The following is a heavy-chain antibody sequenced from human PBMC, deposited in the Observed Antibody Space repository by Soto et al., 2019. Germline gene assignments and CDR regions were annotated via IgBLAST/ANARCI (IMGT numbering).Heavy chain of an antibody. CDR2: IWYDGSNK. D-gene: IGHD5-18*01. V-gene: IGHV3-33*01. CDR1: GFTFSSYG. Sequence: QVQLVESGGGVVQPGRSLRLSCAASGFTFSSYGMHWVRQAPGKGLEWVAVIWYDGSNKYYADSVKGRFTISRDNSKNTLYLQMNSLRAEDTAVYYCARGEYSYGPSAFDYWGQGTLVTVSS. J-gene: IGHJ4*02. CDR3: ARGEYSYGPSAFDY.